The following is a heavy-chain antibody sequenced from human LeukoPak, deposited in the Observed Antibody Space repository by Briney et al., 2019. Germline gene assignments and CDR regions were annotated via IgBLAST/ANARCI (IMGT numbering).Heavy chain of an antibody. V-gene: IGHV4-39*07. D-gene: IGHD2-15*01. Sequence: PSETLSLTCTVSGGSISSSSYYWGWIRQPPGKGLEWIGSIYYSGSTNYNPSLKSRVTISVDTSKNQFSLKLSSVTAADTAVYYCARRTRSGYCSGGSCRIFPATATTEYYYYYYMDVWGKGTTVTISS. CDR3: ARRTRSGYCSGGSCRIFPATATTEYYYYYYMDV. CDR1: GGSISSSSYY. CDR2: IYYSGST. J-gene: IGHJ6*03.